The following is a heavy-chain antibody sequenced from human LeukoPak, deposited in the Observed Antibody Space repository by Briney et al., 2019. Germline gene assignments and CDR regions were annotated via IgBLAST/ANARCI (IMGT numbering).Heavy chain of an antibody. CDR2: INPNSGAT. CDR1: GYIFTGYY. V-gene: IGHV1-2*02. CDR3: AREKDLLYSHAFDI. Sequence: ASVKVSCKASGYIFTGYYTHWVRQAPGQGLEWMGWINPNSGATNYAQKFQGRVTMTRDTSISTASMELSRLRSDDTAVYYCAREKDLLYSHAFDIWGQGTMVTVSS. J-gene: IGHJ3*02. D-gene: IGHD3-10*01.